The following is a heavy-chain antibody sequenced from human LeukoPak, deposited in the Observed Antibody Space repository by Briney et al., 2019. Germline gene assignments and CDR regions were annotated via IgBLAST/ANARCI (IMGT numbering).Heavy chain of an antibody. D-gene: IGHD1-20*01. CDR3: AREANWNQPYDY. J-gene: IGHJ4*02. CDR1: GGSFSGYY. V-gene: IGHV4-34*01. Sequence: PSETLSLTCAVYGGSFSGYYWSWIRQPPGKGLEWIGEINHSGSTNYNPPLKSRVTISVDTSKNQFSLQLNSVTPEDTAVYYCAREANWNQPYDYWGQGTLVTVSS. CDR2: INHSGST.